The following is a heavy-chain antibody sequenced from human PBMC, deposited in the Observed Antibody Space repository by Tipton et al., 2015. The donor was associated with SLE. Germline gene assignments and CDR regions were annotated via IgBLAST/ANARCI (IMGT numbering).Heavy chain of an antibody. CDR1: GDSISSSSYY. D-gene: IGHD1-1*01. V-gene: IGHV4-39*07. CDR3: ARLQPEVGAFGI. Sequence: LSLTCTVSGDSISSSSYYWGWIRQPPGKGLEWIGSIYYSGSTYYNPSLKSRVTISVDTSKNQFSLKLSSVTAADTAVYYCARLQPEVGAFGIWGQGTMVTVSS. CDR2: IYYSGST. J-gene: IGHJ3*02.